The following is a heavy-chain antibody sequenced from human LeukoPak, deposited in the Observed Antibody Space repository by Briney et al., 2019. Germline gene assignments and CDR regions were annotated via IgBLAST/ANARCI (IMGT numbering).Heavy chain of an antibody. CDR2: INPSGGST. D-gene: IGHD2-8*01. CDR3: ARDPGYCTNGVCYRWFDP. CDR1: GYTFTSYY. J-gene: IGHJ5*02. V-gene: IGHV1-46*01. Sequence: ASVKVSCKASGYTFTSYYMHWVRQAPGQGLEWMGIINPSGGSTSYAQKFQGRVTMTRDTPISTAYMELSRLRSDDTAVYYCARDPGYCTNGVCYRWFDPWGQGTLVTVSS.